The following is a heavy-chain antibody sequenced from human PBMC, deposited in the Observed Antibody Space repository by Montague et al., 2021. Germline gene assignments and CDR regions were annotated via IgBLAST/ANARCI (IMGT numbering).Heavy chain of an antibody. CDR2: IYYSGNS. CDR3: ARVFSSWYVGWFDP. Sequence: SETLSLTCTVSGASITSNIYYWGWTRQSPGKGLEWIGSIYYSGNSFYQPSLKSRITMAVDTSKNQFSLKLSSMTAADTAIYYCARVFSSWYVGWFDPWGQGTLVTVSS. J-gene: IGHJ5*02. CDR1: GASITSNIYY. V-gene: IGHV4-39*07. D-gene: IGHD6-13*01.